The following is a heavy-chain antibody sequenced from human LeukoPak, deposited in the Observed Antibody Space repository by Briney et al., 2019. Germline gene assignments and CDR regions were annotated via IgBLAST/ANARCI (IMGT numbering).Heavy chain of an antibody. CDR3: AKVRSGSYSRGFFDY. D-gene: IGHD1-26*01. J-gene: IGHJ4*02. V-gene: IGHV3-9*01. CDR2: ISWNSGRI. Sequence: PGRPLRLSCAASGFTFDDYDMHWVRQAPGKGLEWVSGISWNSGRIGYADSVKGRFTISRDNAKNSLYLQMNSLRAEDTALYYCAKVRSGSYSRGFFDYWGQGTLVTVSS. CDR1: GFTFDDYD.